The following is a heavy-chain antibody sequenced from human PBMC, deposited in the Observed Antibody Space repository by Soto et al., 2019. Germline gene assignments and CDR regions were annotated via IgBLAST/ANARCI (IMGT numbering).Heavy chain of an antibody. V-gene: IGHV3-21*01. D-gene: IGHD4-17*01. J-gene: IGHJ4*02. CDR3: ARRTVTTYHYFDY. CDR1: GFTFSSSD. Sequence: EVQVVESGGGLVKPGGSLRLSCAASGFTFSSSDMNWVRQAPGKGLEWVSSIDTGTRHVYYADSVRGRFTISRDDAKNSLYLQMNSLRVEDTGLYYCARRTVTTYHYFDYWGQGTLVTVSS. CDR2: IDTGTRHV.